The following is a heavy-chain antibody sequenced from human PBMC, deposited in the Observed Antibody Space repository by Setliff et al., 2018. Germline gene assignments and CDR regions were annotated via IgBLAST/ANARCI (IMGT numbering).Heavy chain of an antibody. J-gene: IGHJ4*02. CDR1: RITFSSFA. D-gene: IGHD1-26*01. Sequence: GGSLRLSCAASRITFSSFAMHWVRQAPGKGLEWVGFIRYDGSSTSYADSVKGRFTISRDNAKNTLYLQMNSLRADDTAVYFCAKDRQPDGRWDIDYWGQGTLVTVSS. CDR3: AKDRQPDGRWDIDY. V-gene: IGHV3-30*02. CDR2: IRYDGSST.